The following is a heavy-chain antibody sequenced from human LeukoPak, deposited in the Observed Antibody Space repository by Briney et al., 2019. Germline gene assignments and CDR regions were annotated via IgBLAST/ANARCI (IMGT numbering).Heavy chain of an antibody. CDR1: GGSISSYY. V-gene: IGHV4-59*01. D-gene: IGHD3-22*01. Sequence: SETLSLTCTVSGGSISSYYWSWIRQPPGKGLEWIGYIYYSGSTNYNPSLKSRVPISVDTSKTQFSLKLSSVTAADTAVYYCARAHYYDSSGRNWFDPWGQGTLVTVSS. J-gene: IGHJ5*02. CDR3: ARAHYYDSSGRNWFDP. CDR2: IYYSGST.